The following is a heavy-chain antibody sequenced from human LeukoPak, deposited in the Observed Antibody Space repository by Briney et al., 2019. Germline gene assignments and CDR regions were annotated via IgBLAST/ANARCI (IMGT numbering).Heavy chain of an antibody. Sequence: ASVKVSCKASGYTFTGYYMHWVRQAPGQGLEWMGWINPNSGGTNYAQKFQGRVTMTRDTSISTAYMELSRLRSDDTAVYYCASTMTTDTNWFDPWGQGTLVTVSS. CDR2: INPNSGGT. J-gene: IGHJ5*02. CDR3: ASTMTTDTNWFDP. V-gene: IGHV1-2*02. CDR1: GYTFTGYY. D-gene: IGHD4-17*01.